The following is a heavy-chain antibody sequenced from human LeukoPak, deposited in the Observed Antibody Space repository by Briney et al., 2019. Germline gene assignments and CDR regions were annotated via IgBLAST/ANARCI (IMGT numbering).Heavy chain of an antibody. CDR3: AKDSYSSEAYYYYGMDV. D-gene: IGHD4-11*01. V-gene: IGHV3-23*01. J-gene: IGHJ6*02. CDR1: GFTFSSYA. Sequence: GGSLRLSCAASGFTFSSYAMSWVRQAPGKGLEWVSAISGSGGSTYYADSVKGRFTISRDNSKNTLYLQMNSLRVEDTAVYYCAKDSYSSEAYYYYGMDVWGQGTTVTVSS. CDR2: ISGSGGST.